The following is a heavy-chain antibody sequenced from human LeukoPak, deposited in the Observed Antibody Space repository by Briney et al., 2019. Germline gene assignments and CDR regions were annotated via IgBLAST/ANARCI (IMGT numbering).Heavy chain of an antibody. D-gene: IGHD3-9*01. J-gene: IGHJ4*02. V-gene: IGHV6-1*01. Sequence: SQTLSLTCAISGDSVSSNSAAWNCIRQSPSRGLEWLGRTYYRFKWYNDYAVSVKRRITINPDTSKNQFYLQLNSVTPEDTAVYYCARGQLRYFDWLPSLFDYWGQGTLVTVSS. CDR3: ARGQLRYFDWLPSLFDY. CDR2: TYYRFKWYN. CDR1: GDSVSSNSAA.